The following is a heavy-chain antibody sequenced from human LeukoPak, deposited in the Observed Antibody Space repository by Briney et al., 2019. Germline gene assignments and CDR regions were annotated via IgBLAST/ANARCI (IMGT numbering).Heavy chain of an antibody. CDR2: IYTSGST. CDR1: GGSISSYY. V-gene: IGHV4-4*07. Sequence: SETLSLTCTVSGGSISSYYWSWIRQPAGKGLEWIGRIYTSGSTNYNPSLKSRVTMSVDTSKNQFSLKLSSVTAADTAAYYCARGNDFWSGYYTDIWGQGTLVTVSS. CDR3: ARGNDFWSGYYTDI. J-gene: IGHJ4*02. D-gene: IGHD3-3*01.